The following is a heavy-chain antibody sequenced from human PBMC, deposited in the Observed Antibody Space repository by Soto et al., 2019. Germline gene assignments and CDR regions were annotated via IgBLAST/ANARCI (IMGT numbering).Heavy chain of an antibody. CDR1: GFTFSSYS. CDR3: ASVTSEVVAATQLDY. D-gene: IGHD2-15*01. V-gene: IGHV3-21*01. CDR2: ISSSISYI. Sequence: GGSLRLSCAASGFTFSSYSMNWVRQAPGKGLEWVSYISSSISYIYYADSVKGRFTISRDNDKNSLYLQMNSLRAEDSAVYYCASVTSEVVAATQLDYWGQGTLVTVSS. J-gene: IGHJ4*02.